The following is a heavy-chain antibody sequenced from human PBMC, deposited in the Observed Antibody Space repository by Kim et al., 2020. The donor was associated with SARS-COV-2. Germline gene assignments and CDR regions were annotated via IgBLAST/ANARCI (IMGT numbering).Heavy chain of an antibody. CDR3: EGYYFGMDV. CDR2: IDSNGSTK. V-gene: IGHV3-74*01. CDR1: GFSLSNYL. J-gene: IGHJ6*02. Sequence: GGSLRLSCAASGFSLSNYLMYWVRQVPGKGLVWVSRIDSNGSTKTYADSVKGRFTISRDSATNTLYLQMNSLRAEDTAVYYCEGYYFGMDVWGQGATVT.